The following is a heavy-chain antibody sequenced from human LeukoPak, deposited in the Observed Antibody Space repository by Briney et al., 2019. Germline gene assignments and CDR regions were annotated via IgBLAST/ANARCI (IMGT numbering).Heavy chain of an antibody. CDR2: MNPNSGNT. J-gene: IGHJ3*02. CDR3: ARGLQETLAWLKAFSVFDI. CDR1: GYTFTTYD. V-gene: IGHV1-8*01. D-gene: IGHD6-19*01. Sequence: ASVKVSCKASGYTFTTYDINWVRQATGQGLEWMGWMNPNSGNTGYAQRFQGRVTMTRNTSISTAYMELRSLRSDDTAVYYCARGLQETLAWLKAFSVFDIWGQGTMVTVSS.